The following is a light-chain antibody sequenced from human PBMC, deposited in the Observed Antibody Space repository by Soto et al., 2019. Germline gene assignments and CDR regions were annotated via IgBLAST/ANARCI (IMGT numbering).Light chain of an antibody. J-gene: IGLJ3*02. CDR1: SRDVGVYDY. Sequence: QSALTQPASVSGSPGQSITISCTGTSRDVGVYDYVSWYQQYPGKAPKLMIYEVTSRPSGVSSRFSGSKSGNTASLTISGLQAEDEADYFCSSYSTTNTGVFGGGTKLTVL. CDR2: EVT. CDR3: SSYSTTNTGV. V-gene: IGLV2-14*01.